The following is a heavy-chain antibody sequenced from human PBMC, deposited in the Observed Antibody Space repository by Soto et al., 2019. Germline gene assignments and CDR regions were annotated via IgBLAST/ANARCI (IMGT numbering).Heavy chain of an antibody. J-gene: IGHJ4*01. CDR3: ARDWFGIDY. V-gene: IGHV1-18*01. CDR1: GYTFTSYG. CDR2: INPYNGNT. Sequence: QVQLVQSGAEVKKPGASVKVACKASGYTFTSYGISWVRQAPGQGLEWMGWINPYNGNTNYAQKLQGRVTMTTDTSKNTAYMELRSLRSDATAVYYCARDWFGIDYWGHGTLVTVSS. D-gene: IGHD3-16*01.